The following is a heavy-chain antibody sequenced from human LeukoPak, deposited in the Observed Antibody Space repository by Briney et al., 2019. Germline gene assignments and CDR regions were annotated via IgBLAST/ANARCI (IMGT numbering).Heavy chain of an antibody. J-gene: IGHJ6*02. Sequence: ESLKISCKGSGYSFTSYWIGWVRQMPGKGLEWMGIIYPGDSDTRYSPSFQGQVTISADKSISTAYLQWSSLKASDTAMYYCARQMLHYDSSGVGMDVWGQGTTVTVSS. CDR1: GYSFTSYW. CDR2: IYPGDSDT. V-gene: IGHV5-51*01. D-gene: IGHD3-22*01. CDR3: ARQMLHYDSSGVGMDV.